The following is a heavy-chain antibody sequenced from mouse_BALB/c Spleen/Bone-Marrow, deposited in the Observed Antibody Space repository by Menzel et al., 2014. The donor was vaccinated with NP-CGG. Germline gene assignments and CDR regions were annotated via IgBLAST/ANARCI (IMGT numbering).Heavy chain of an antibody. V-gene: IGHV1-63*01. Sequence: QVQLQQSGAELVRPGTSVKISCKASGYAFTNYWLDWVRQSPRHGLEWIGDIYPGSGNTYFNEKFKGKATLTADKSSSTAYMQLSSLTSEDSAVYFCARPQFISGRYYAMDYWGQGTSVTVSS. D-gene: IGHD1-2*01. CDR1: GYAFTNYW. CDR2: IYPGSGNT. J-gene: IGHJ4*01. CDR3: ARPQFISGRYYAMDY.